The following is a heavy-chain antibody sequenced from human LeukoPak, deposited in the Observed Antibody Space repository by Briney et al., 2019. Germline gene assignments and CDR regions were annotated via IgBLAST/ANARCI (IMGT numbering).Heavy chain of an antibody. Sequence: GGSLRLSCAASGFTFDDYGMSWVRQAPGKGLERVSGINWNGGSTGYADSVKGRFTISRDNAKNSLYLQMNSLRAEDTALYYCARGMGWFTFDYWGQGTLVTVSS. J-gene: IGHJ4*02. CDR3: ARGMGWFTFDY. CDR1: GFTFDDYG. D-gene: IGHD3-10*01. V-gene: IGHV3-20*04. CDR2: INWNGGST.